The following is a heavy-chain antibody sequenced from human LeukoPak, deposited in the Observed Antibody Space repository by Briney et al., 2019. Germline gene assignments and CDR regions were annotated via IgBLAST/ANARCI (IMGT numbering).Heavy chain of an antibody. Sequence: PSETLSLTCTASGGSISRYYWSWIRQPPGKGLEWIGYIYYSGNTNYNPSLKSRVTISVDTSKNQFSLKLSSVTAADTAVYYCARGQELWWFDYWGQGTLVTVSS. CDR1: GGSISRYY. V-gene: IGHV4-59*01. D-gene: IGHD2-21*01. J-gene: IGHJ5*01. CDR3: ARGQELWWFDY. CDR2: IYYSGNT.